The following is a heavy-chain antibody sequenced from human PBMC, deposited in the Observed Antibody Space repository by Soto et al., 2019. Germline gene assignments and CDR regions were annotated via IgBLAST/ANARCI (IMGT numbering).Heavy chain of an antibody. CDR2: IYYSGST. CDR3: ARGRHYYDSSGFDP. D-gene: IGHD3-22*01. J-gene: IGHJ5*02. V-gene: IGHV4-31*03. CDR1: GGSISSGGYY. Sequence: SETLSLTCTVSGGSISSGGYYWSWIRQHPGKGLEWIGYIYYSGSTYYNPSLKSRVTISVDTSKNQFSLKLSSVTAADTAVYYCARGRHYYDSSGFDPWGQGTLVTVSS.